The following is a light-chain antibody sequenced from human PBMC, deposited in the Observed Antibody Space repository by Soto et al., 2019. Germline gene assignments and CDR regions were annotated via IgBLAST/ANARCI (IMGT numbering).Light chain of an antibody. J-gene: IGKJ1*01. CDR2: AAS. CDR3: QQSYSTTWT. V-gene: IGKV1-39*01. Sequence: IQMTQSPSSLSASVGDRVTITCRASQGISTYLNWYQQKPGKAPKLLIYAASTFQSGVPSRFSGSGSETDFTLTISSLQPEDFATYSCQQSYSTTWTFGQGTKVDIK. CDR1: QGISTY.